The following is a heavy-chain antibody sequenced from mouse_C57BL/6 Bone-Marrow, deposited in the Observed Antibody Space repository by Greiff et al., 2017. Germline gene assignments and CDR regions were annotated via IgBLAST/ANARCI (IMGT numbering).Heavy chain of an antibody. V-gene: IGHV1-53*01. CDR3: GRWLDY. J-gene: IGHJ2*01. CDR1: GYTFTSYW. D-gene: IGHD1-1*02. CDR2: INPSNGGT. Sequence: QVQLQQPGTELVKPGASVKLSCKASGYTFTSYWMHWVKQRPGQGLEWIGKINPSNGGTNYNAKFKGKATLTVDKSSSTAYMQLSSLTSEDSAVYYCGRWLDYWGQGTTLTVSA.